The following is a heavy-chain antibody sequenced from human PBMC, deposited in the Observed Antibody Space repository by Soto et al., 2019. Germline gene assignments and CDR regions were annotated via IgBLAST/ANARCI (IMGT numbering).Heavy chain of an antibody. CDR1: GGSISSGGYY. CDR2: IYYSGST. V-gene: IGHV4-31*03. Sequence: SETLSLTCTVSGGSISSGGYYWSWIRQHPGKGLEWIGYIYYSGSTYYNPSLKSRVTISVDTSKNQFSLKLSSVTAADTAVYYCARDDHPGYCISTSCPRKPYYYGMDVWGQGTTVTVYS. D-gene: IGHD2-2*01. CDR3: ARDDHPGYCISTSCPRKPYYYGMDV. J-gene: IGHJ6*02.